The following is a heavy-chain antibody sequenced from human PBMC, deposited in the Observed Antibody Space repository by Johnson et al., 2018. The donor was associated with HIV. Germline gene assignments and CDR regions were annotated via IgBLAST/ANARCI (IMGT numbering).Heavy chain of an antibody. CDR1: GFTFDDYA. CDR2: ISWNSGSI. V-gene: IGHV3-9*01. J-gene: IGHJ3*02. D-gene: IGHD4-11*01. CDR3: AKELNPLTTLDALDI. Sequence: VQLVESGGGVVQPGRSLRLSCAASGFTFDDYAMHCVRQAPGKGLEWVSGISWNSGSIGYADSVKGRFTISRDNAKNSLYLRMNSLRAEDTAFYYCAKELNPLTTLDALDIWGQGTMVTVSS.